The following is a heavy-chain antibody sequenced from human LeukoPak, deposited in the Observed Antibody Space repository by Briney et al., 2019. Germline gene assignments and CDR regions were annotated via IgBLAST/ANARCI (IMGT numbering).Heavy chain of an antibody. V-gene: IGHV3-74*01. J-gene: IGHJ4*02. Sequence: PGGSLRLSCAASGFTFSTYWMHWVRQVPGKGLVWVSHISGDGSSTNYADSVRGQFTISRDNAKNTLYLQMNSLRAEDTAVYYCARGISRYWGQGTLVTVSS. CDR1: GFTFSTYW. CDR2: ISGDGSST. CDR3: ARGISRY.